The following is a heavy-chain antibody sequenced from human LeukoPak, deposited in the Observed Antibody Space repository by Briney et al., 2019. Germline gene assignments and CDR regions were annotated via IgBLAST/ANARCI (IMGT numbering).Heavy chain of an antibody. J-gene: IGHJ4*02. V-gene: IGHV4-59*01. CDR2: IYYSGST. CDR3: AREDGYYYSHFDY. Sequence: PSETLSPTCTVSGGSISSYYWSWIRQPPGKGLEWIGYIYYSGSTNYNPSLKSRVTISVDTSKNQFSLKLSSVTAADTAVYYCAREDGYYYSHFDYWGQGTLVTVSS. CDR1: GGSISSYY. D-gene: IGHD3-22*01.